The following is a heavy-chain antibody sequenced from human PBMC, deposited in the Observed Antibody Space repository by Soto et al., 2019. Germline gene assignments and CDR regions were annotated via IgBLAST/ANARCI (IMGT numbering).Heavy chain of an antibody. CDR3: TTDLSGYDHQNHYYYYGMDV. CDR1: GFTFSNAW. D-gene: IGHD5-12*01. CDR2: IKSKTDGGTT. V-gene: IGHV3-15*01. Sequence: EVQLVESGGGLVKPGGSLRLSCAASGFTFSNAWMSWVRQAPGKGLEWVGRIKSKTDGGTTDYAAPVKGRFTISRDDSKNTLYLQMNSLKTEDTAVYYCTTDLSGYDHQNHYYYYGMDVWGQGTTVTVSS. J-gene: IGHJ6*02.